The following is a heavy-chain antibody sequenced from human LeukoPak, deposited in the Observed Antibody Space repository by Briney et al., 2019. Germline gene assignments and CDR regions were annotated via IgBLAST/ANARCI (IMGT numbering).Heavy chain of an antibody. V-gene: IGHV1-69-2*01. CDR1: GYTFTDYY. Sequence: ASVKVSCKVSGYTFTDYYMHWVQQAPGKGLEWMGLVDPKDGETIYAEKFQGRVTITADTSTDTAYMELSSLRSEDTAVYYCATVAVAGTPAKYNWFDPWGQGTLVTVSS. J-gene: IGHJ5*02. CDR3: ATVAVAGTPAKYNWFDP. D-gene: IGHD6-19*01. CDR2: VDPKDGET.